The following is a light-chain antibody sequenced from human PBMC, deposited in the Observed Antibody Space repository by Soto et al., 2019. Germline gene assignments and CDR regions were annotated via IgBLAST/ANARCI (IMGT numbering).Light chain of an antibody. J-gene: IGKJ1*01. CDR1: QSVSSNY. CDR2: DVS. CDR3: QQDGTSPT. Sequence: DIVLTQSPGTLSLSPGERATLSCRSSQSVSSNYLAWYQQKPDQAPRLVIYDVSGRATGIPDRFSGSGSGSDSTLTISRLEPEDSAVYYCQQDGTSPTFGQGTKVEIK. V-gene: IGKV3-20*01.